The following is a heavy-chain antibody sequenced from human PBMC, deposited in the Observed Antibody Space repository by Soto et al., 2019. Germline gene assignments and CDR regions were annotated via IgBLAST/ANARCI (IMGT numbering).Heavy chain of an antibody. CDR3: AKDHSILTGYYPQSGWYFDL. D-gene: IGHD3-9*01. CDR1: GFTFSSYA. Sequence: SLRLSCAASGFTFSSYAMSWVRQAPGKGLEWVSAISGSGGSTYYADSVKGRFTISRDNSKNTLYLQMNSLRAEDTAVYYCAKDHSILTGYYPQSGWYFDLWGRGTLVTVSS. CDR2: ISGSGGST. V-gene: IGHV3-23*01. J-gene: IGHJ2*01.